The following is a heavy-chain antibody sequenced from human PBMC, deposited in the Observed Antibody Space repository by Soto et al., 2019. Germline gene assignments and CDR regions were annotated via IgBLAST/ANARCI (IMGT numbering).Heavy chain of an antibody. CDR1: GNSISTTNW. V-gene: IGHV4-4*02. D-gene: IGHD3-22*01. CDR3: ARDVGFHYDGSPSGQFDF. J-gene: IGHJ4*02. Sequence: QVELQESGPGLVKPSGTLSLTCAVFGNSISTTNWWSWVRQSPGKGLEGIGEIYHSGSSNYNPSLKSRVTISLDKSKNQFYLKVTSVTAADTAVYYCARDVGFHYDGSPSGQFDFWGQGTLVIVSS. CDR2: IYHSGSS.